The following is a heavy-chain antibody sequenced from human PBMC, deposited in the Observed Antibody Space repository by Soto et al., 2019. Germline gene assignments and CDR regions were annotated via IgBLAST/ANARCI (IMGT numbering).Heavy chain of an antibody. J-gene: IGHJ3*02. CDR3: ARDPGGLAFDI. V-gene: IGHV3-21*01. CDR2: ISSSSYI. CDR1: GFTFSSYS. Sequence: GGSLRLSCAASGFTFSSYSMNWVRQAPGKGLEWVSSISSSSYIYYADSVKGRFTISRDNAKNSLYLQMNSLRAEDTAVYYCARDPGGLAFDIWGQGTMVTVSS. D-gene: IGHD3-16*01.